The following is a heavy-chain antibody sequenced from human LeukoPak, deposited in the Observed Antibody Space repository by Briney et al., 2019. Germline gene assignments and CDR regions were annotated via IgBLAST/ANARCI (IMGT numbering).Heavy chain of an antibody. CDR1: GDSIISGGYY. Sequence: SETLSLTCTVSGDSIISGGYYWSWIRQHPGKGLEWIGYIYYSGSTTYNPSLKSRVTISVDTSKNQFSLKLSSVTAADTAVYYCARAVWGGYRSFDYWGQGTLVTVSS. D-gene: IGHD3-16*02. J-gene: IGHJ4*02. CDR2: IYYSGST. V-gene: IGHV4-31*03. CDR3: ARAVWGGYRSFDY.